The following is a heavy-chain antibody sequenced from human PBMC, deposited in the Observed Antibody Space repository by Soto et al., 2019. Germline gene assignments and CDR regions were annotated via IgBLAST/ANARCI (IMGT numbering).Heavy chain of an antibody. V-gene: IGHV4-30-4*01. D-gene: IGHD2-2*01. J-gene: IGHJ5*02. CDR2: IYYSGST. Sequence: PSETLSLTCTVSGGSISSGDYYWSWIRQPPGKGLEWIGYIYYSGSTYYNPSLKSRVTISVDTSKNQSSLKLSSVTAADTAVYYCARETYIVVVPAAHNWFDPWGQGTLVTVSS. CDR3: ARETYIVVVPAAHNWFDP. CDR1: GGSISSGDYY.